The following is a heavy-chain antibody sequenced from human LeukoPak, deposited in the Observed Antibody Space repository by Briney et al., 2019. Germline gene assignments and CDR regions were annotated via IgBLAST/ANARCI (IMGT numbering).Heavy chain of an antibody. Sequence: GASVKVSCKASGYTFTSHDINWVRQATGQGLEWMGWMNPNSGNTGYAQKFQGRVTITRNTSISTAYMELSSLRSEDTAVYYCARAHSGSYFDFDYWGQGTLVTVSS. CDR3: ARAHSGSYFDFDY. V-gene: IGHV1-8*03. D-gene: IGHD1-26*01. J-gene: IGHJ4*02. CDR2: MNPNSGNT. CDR1: GYTFTSHD.